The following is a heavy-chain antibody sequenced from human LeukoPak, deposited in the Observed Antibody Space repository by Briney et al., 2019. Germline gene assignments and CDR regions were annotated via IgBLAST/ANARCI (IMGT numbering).Heavy chain of an antibody. J-gene: IGHJ4*02. D-gene: IGHD6-13*01. Sequence: SETLSLICTVSGGSISSYYWRWIRQPPGKGLEWIGYIYYSGSTNYNPSLKSRVTISVDTSKNQFSLKLSSVTAADTAVYYCARARTLSSSWYYYFDYWGQGTLVTVSS. V-gene: IGHV4-59*01. CDR3: ARARTLSSSWYYYFDY. CDR2: IYYSGST. CDR1: GGSISSYY.